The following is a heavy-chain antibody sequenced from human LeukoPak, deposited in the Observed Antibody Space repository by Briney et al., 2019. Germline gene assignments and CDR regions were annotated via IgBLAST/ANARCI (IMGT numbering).Heavy chain of an antibody. CDR2: IKQDGSEK. CDR3: AKDLHYGSADY. V-gene: IGHV3-7*01. CDR1: GFTFSNYN. Sequence: GGSLRLSCAASGFTFSNYNMNWVRQAPGKGLEWVANIKQDGSEKYYVGSVKGRFTISRDNAKNSLYLQMNSLRAEDTAVYYCAKDLHYGSADYWGQGTLVTVSS. D-gene: IGHD3-10*01. J-gene: IGHJ4*02.